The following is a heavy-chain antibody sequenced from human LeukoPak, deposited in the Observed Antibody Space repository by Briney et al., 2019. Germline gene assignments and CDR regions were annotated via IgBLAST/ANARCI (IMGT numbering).Heavy chain of an antibody. CDR2: INPNSGGT. J-gene: IGHJ5*02. CDR1: VYTFTDYY. D-gene: IGHD6-13*01. V-gene: IGHV1-2*02. Sequence: GASVNVSFKSSVYTFTDYYMHGVRQAPGQGLEWMGWINPNSGGTNYAQKFQGRVTMTRDTSSSTAYMELSRLRSDDTAVYYCARASSSWYSSYNWFDPWGQGTLVTVSS. CDR3: ARASSSWYSSYNWFDP.